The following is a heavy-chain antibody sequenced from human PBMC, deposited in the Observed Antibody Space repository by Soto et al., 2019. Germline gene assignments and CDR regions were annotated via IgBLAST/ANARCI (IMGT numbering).Heavy chain of an antibody. V-gene: IGHV1-46*02. J-gene: IGHJ2*01. CDR1: GYTFNSYY. Sequence: QVQLVQSGAEVKKPGASVKVSCKASGYTFNSYYIHWVRQAPGQGLEWMGIFNPSGGSTNYAQKLEGRVTLARDTAKSTVLIEPRSLGSEGPAIYYRARGRYNRVFDPLGRGHPVTVSS. D-gene: IGHD1-1*01. CDR3: ARGRYNRVFDP. CDR2: FNPSGGST.